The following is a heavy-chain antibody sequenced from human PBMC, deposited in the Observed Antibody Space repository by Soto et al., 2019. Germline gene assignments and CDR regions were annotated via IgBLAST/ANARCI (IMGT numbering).Heavy chain of an antibody. D-gene: IGHD3-22*01. Sequence: PPEKLCLTYAVPSVSIRSSRYYRGLTGQPPGKGLEWIGSIYYSGSADYNPSLKSRVTLSVDTSKNQFSLKLSSVTAADTAVYYCAGWDYYDSSGYYEGNALDIWCQGTMVT. CDR1: SVSIRSSRYY. J-gene: IGHJ3*02. V-gene: IGHV4-39*01. CDR2: IYYSGSA. CDR3: AGWDYYDSSGYYEGNALDI.